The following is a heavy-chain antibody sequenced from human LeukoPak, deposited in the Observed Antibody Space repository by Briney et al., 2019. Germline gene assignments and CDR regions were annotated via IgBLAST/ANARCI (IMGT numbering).Heavy chain of an antibody. CDR1: GLTFSTYA. CDR3: VKRPSESCTSGGCYFDS. J-gene: IGHJ4*02. V-gene: IGHV3-23*01. CDR2: VSDGGSDT. D-gene: IGHD2-8*01. Sequence: GGSLRLSCAASGLTFSTYAMAWVRHAPGKGLEGVSSVSDGGSDTYYADSVKGRFTISRDNSRNTLFLQMHSLRAEDTAAYYCVKRPSESCTSGGCYFDSWGQGTLVTVSS.